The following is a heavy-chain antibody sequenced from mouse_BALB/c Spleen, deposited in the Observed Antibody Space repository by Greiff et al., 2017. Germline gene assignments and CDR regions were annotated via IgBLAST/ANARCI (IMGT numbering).Heavy chain of an antibody. CDR2: INPGSGGT. Sequence: QVQLQQSGAELVRPGTSVKVSCKASGYAFTNYLIEWVKQRPGQGLEWIGVINPGSGGTNYNEKFKGKATLTADKSSSTAYMQLSSLTSDDSAVYFCARSLITTEAWFAYWGQGTLVTVSA. CDR3: ARSLITTEAWFAY. V-gene: IGHV1-54*01. J-gene: IGHJ3*01. CDR1: GYAFTNYL. D-gene: IGHD1-1*01.